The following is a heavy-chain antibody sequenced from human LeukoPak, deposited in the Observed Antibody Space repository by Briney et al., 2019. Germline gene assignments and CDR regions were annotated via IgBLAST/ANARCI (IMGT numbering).Heavy chain of an antibody. J-gene: IGHJ4*02. Sequence: AGGSLRLSCAASGFTFSSYAMHWVRQAPGKGLEWVAVISYDGSNKYYADSVKGRFTISRDNSKNTLYLQMNSLRAEDTAVYYCARDSGYDFWSGYLSWGQGTLVTVSS. CDR3: ARDSGYDFWSGYLS. V-gene: IGHV3-30-3*01. D-gene: IGHD3-3*01. CDR1: GFTFSSYA. CDR2: ISYDGSNK.